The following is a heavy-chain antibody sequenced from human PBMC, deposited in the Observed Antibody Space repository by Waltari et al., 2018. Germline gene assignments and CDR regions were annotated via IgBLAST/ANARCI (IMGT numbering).Heavy chain of an antibody. Sequence: QVQLVQSGAEVKKPGASVKVSCKVSGYTLTELSMHWVRQAPGKGLECMGVCDPEYGETIYAQKFQVGVTMTEDSSTDTAYMELSSLRSEDTAVYYCAADRDPSGSYLFDYWGQGTLVTFSS. CDR1: GYTLTELS. CDR2: CDPEYGET. D-gene: IGHD1-26*01. J-gene: IGHJ4*02. V-gene: IGHV1-24*01. CDR3: AADRDPSGSYLFDY.